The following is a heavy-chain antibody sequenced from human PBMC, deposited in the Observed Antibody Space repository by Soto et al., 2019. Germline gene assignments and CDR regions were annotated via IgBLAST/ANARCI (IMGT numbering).Heavy chain of an antibody. J-gene: IGHJ6*02. Sequence: QVQLVQSGAEVKKPGSSVKVSCKASGGTFSSYAISWVRQAPGPGLEWMGGIIPIFGTANYAQKFQGRVTITADESTSTAYMEVSSLRSEDTAVYYCARGGNGGASSYYYYYYCMDVWGQGATVTVSS. V-gene: IGHV1-69*01. CDR3: ARGGNGGASSYYYYYYCMDV. CDR2: IIPIFGTA. D-gene: IGHD6-6*01. CDR1: GGTFSSYA.